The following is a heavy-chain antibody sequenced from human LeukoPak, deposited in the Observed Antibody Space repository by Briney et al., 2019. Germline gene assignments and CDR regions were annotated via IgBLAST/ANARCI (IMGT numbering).Heavy chain of an antibody. CDR2: ISYDGSNK. D-gene: IGHD5-24*01. J-gene: IGHJ4*02. CDR1: EFIFNTCI. CDR3: ARETPRRGETRDGYR. V-gene: IGHV3-30-3*01. Sequence: GGSLRLSCAVSEFIFNTCIRKWVRQAPGKGLEWVAVISYDGSNKYYADSVKGRFTISRDNSKNTLYLQMNSLRAEDTAVYYCARETPRRGETRDGYRWGQGTVVTVSS.